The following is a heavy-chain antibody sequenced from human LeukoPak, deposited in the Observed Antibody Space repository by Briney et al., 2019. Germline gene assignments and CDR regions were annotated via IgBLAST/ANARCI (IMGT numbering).Heavy chain of an antibody. CDR3: ATGIAAAGNYFDY. CDR2: IYYSGST. CDR1: GGAISSSSYY. D-gene: IGHD6-13*01. J-gene: IGHJ4*02. Sequence: SETLSLTCTVSGGAISSSSYYWGWIRQPPGKGLEWIGSIYYSGSTYYNPCLKSRGTISVDTSKNQFSLKLSSVTAADTAVYYCATGIAAAGNYFDYWGQGTLVTVSS. V-gene: IGHV4-39*01.